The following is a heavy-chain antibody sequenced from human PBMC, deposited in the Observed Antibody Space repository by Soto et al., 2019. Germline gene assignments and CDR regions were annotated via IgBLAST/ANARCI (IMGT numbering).Heavy chain of an antibody. Sequence: EVQLVESGGGLVQPGRSLRLSCAASGFTFDAYPMHWVRQAPGKGLEWVAGVAWDGGSIEDVDSVEGRFTISRDNAKDSICLQMSSLRDEDTALYYCVRDDAFDLWGQGTQVTVSS. V-gene: IGHV3-9*01. CDR1: GFTFDAYP. CDR2: VAWDGGSI. J-gene: IGHJ3*01. CDR3: VRDDAFDL.